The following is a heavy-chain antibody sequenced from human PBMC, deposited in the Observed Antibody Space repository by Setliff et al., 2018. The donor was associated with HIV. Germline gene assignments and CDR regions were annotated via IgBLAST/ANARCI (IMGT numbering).Heavy chain of an antibody. V-gene: IGHV4-38-2*01. CDR2: VNHRGTT. D-gene: IGHD6-6*01. CDR3: ARAQIAARRPFDS. J-gene: IGHJ4*02. Sequence: PSETLSLTCAVSGYSIGSGSFWGWIRQPPGRGLEWIGEVNHRGTTNYSPSLKSRASISADTSKNQFSLRLTSVTAADTATYFCARAQIAARRPFDSWGQGTLVTVSS. CDR1: GYSIGSGSF.